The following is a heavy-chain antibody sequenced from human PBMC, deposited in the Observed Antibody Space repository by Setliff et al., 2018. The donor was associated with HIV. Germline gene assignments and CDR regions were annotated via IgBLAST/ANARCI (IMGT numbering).Heavy chain of an antibody. J-gene: IGHJ4*02. D-gene: IGHD3-10*01. CDR1: GFTFSYYG. Sequence: PGGSLRLSCAASGFTFSYYGMHWVRQAPGKGLEWVTLISYDGSNEYYADSVKGRFTISRDNSRNTLYLQMNSLRPEDTAVYYCAREGGSPRYFDYWGQGTLVTVSS. V-gene: IGHV3-30*19. CDR3: AREGGSPRYFDY. CDR2: ISYDGSNE.